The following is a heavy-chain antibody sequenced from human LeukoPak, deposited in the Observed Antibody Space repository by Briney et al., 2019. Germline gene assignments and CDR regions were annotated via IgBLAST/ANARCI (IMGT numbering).Heavy chain of an antibody. V-gene: IGHV3-74*01. J-gene: IGHJ4*02. D-gene: IGHD1/OR15-1a*01. Sequence: GGSLRLSCAASEFTFSSYAMSWVRQAPGKGLEWVSRINSDGSSTNYADSVKGRFTISRDNAKNTVYLQMNSLRVEDTAVYYCARAWSNPDYWGQGTLVTVSS. CDR1: EFTFSSYA. CDR2: INSDGSST. CDR3: ARAWSNPDY.